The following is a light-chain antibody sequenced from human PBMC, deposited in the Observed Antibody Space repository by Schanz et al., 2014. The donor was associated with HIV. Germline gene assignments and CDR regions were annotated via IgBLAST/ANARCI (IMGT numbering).Light chain of an antibody. Sequence: TVLTQSPGSLSLSPGETVTLSCRASRSVSSNFLAWYQQKPGQPPRLVIYATSTRAAGIPDRFSGTGSGTDFTLTISRVEPEDYAVYHCQQYGSLPWTFGQGTKVEVK. CDR1: RSVSSNF. J-gene: IGKJ1*01. V-gene: IGKV3-20*01. CDR3: QQYGSLPWT. CDR2: ATS.